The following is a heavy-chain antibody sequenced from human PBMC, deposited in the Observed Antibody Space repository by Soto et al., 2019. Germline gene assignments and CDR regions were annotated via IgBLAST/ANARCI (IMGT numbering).Heavy chain of an antibody. D-gene: IGHD6-6*01. J-gene: IGHJ4*02. CDR2: ISQSGNT. CDR1: SGSFSGYY. CDR3: ARAPKVSGSSQTRPDF. Sequence: QVQLHQWGAGLLKPSETLSLACSIYSGSFSGYYWSWIRQPPGKGLEWIGEISQSGNTNYSPSLTSRVSISIDTSKKQCSLNLASVSAADTAVYYCARAPKVSGSSQTRPDFWGQGTLVTVSS. V-gene: IGHV4-34*01.